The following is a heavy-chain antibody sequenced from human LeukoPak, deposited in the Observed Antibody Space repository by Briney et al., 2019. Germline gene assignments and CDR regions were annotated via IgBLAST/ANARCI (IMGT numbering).Heavy chain of an antibody. J-gene: IGHJ4*02. CDR1: GYTFTGYY. D-gene: IGHD2-2*01. CDR3: ARDLGIYCSSISCPFDY. Sequence: GASVKVSCKASGYTFTGYYMHWVRQAPGQGLEWMGWINPNSGGTNYAQKFQGRVTMTRDTSISTAYMELSRLRSDDTAVYYCARDLGIYCSSISCPFDYGGQGTLVTVSS. V-gene: IGHV1-2*02. CDR2: INPNSGGT.